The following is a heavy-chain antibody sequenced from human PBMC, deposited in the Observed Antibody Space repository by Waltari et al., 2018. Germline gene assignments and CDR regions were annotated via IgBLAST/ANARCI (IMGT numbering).Heavy chain of an antibody. Sequence: QVQLQESGPGLVKPSETLSLTCTVSGGSISSYYWSWIRQPPGKGLEWIGYIYYSGSTNYNPSLKSRVTISVDTSKNQFSLKLSSVTAADTAVYYCARVGYDGRFGELQYYYYMDVWGKGTTVTVSS. J-gene: IGHJ6*03. V-gene: IGHV4-59*01. CDR2: IYYSGST. D-gene: IGHD3-10*01. CDR3: ARVGYDGRFGELQYYYYMDV. CDR1: GGSISSYY.